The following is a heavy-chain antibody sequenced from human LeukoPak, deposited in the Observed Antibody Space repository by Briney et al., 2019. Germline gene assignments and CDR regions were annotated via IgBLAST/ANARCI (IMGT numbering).Heavy chain of an antibody. CDR2: MSWDGDK. J-gene: IGHJ4*02. D-gene: IGHD3-10*01. CDR1: GFSLTTTGVG. V-gene: IGHV2-5*02. CDR3: ARSIGDLDY. Sequence: ESGPTLVKPTQTLTLTCDFSGFSLTTTGVGVGWIRQPPGKALEWLGSMSWDGDKRYRPSLKTRLTITKDTSKDQVVLTMTDMDPVDTATYYCARSIGDLDYWGQGILVTVSS.